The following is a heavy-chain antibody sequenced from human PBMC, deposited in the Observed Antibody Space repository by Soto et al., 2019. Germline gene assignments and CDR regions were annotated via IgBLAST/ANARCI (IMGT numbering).Heavy chain of an antibody. Sequence: ASVKVSCKASGGTFSSYTISWVRQAPGQGLEWMGWIIAFLGNTNYAQKLQGRVTMTADTSTSTAYMELRSLRSDDTAMYYCARQDTAMVGWFDPWGQGTLVTVSS. CDR1: GGTFSSYT. J-gene: IGHJ5*02. D-gene: IGHD5-18*01. CDR2: IIAFLGNT. V-gene: IGHV1-18*01. CDR3: ARQDTAMVGWFDP.